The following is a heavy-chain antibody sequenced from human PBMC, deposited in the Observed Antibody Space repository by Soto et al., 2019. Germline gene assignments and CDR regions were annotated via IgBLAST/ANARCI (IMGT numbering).Heavy chain of an antibody. CDR2: ISWDGGST. J-gene: IGHJ6*02. V-gene: IGHV3-43*01. D-gene: IGHD3-10*01. Sequence: GGALRLSCAASVFTFDDYTMHWVRQAPGKGLEWVSLISWDGGSTYYADSVKGRFTISRDNSKNSLYLQMNSLRTEDTALYYCAKDIRQQAALWFGDWDYYYGMDVWGQGTTVTVSS. CDR1: VFTFDDYT. CDR3: AKDIRQQAALWFGDWDYYYGMDV.